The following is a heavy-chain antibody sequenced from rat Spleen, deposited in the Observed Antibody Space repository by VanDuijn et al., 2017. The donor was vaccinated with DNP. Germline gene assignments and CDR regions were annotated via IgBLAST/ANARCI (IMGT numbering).Heavy chain of an antibody. CDR1: GFTFSSFP. D-gene: IGHD1-1*01. J-gene: IGHJ4*01. CDR3: TRADYYSGPYAMDA. Sequence: EVQLVESGGGLVQPGRSMKLSCAASGFTFSSFPMAWVRQAPTKGLEWVATISTSGGSTYYRDSVKGRFTISRDNAKSTLYLQMNSLRSEDTATYYCTRADYYSGPYAMDAWGQGTSVTVSS. V-gene: IGHV5-46*01. CDR2: ISTSGGST.